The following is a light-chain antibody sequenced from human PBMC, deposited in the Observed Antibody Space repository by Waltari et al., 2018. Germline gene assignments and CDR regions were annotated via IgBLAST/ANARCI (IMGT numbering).Light chain of an antibody. CDR2: AAS. Sequence: AIRMTQSPSSLSASTGDRVTITCRASQGISSYLAWYQQKPGKAPKLLIYAASTLQNGVPSRFSGSGSGTDFTLEISRVEAEDVGVYFCMQGLQTPTFGQGTRL. CDR1: QGISSY. V-gene: IGKV1-8*01. CDR3: MQGLQTPT. J-gene: IGKJ5*01.